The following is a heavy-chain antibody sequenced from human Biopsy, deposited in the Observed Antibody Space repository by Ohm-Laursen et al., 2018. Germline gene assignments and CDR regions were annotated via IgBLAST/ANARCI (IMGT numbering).Heavy chain of an antibody. Sequence: SLRLSCAATGFTLSSAWMYWVRQAPGKGLEWVSGISGSSNNIIYADSVRGRFTISRDNAKNSLYLEMNSLRSEDTAFYYCTKRRTAVRPFDSWGHGTLVTVSS. V-gene: IGHV3-9*01. CDR3: TKRRTAVRPFDS. D-gene: IGHD6-25*01. CDR1: GFTLSSAW. J-gene: IGHJ4*01. CDR2: ISGSSNNI.